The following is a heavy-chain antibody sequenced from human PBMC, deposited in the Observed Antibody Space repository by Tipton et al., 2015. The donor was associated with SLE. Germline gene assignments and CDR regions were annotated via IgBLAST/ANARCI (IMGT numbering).Heavy chain of an antibody. CDR1: GGSFSSYY. J-gene: IGHJ3*02. D-gene: IGHD2-15*01. CDR2: IYYSGST. Sequence: TLSLTCAVYGGSFSSYYWSWIRQPPGKGLEWIGYIYYSGSTNYNPSLKSRVTISVDTSKNHFSLKLSSVTAADTAVYYCARAGGAFDIWGQGTMVTVSS. CDR3: ARAGGAFDI. V-gene: IGHV4-59*01.